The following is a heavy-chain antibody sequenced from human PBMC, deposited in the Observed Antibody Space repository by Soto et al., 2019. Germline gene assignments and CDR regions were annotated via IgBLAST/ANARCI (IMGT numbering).Heavy chain of an antibody. V-gene: IGHV4-38-2*01. CDR1: GYSISSGYY. CDR2: IYHSGST. J-gene: IGHJ3*02. D-gene: IGHD4-17*01. CDR3: ARGEEELDGYGEGAFDS. Sequence: SETLSLTCAVSGYSISSGYYWGWIRQPPGKGLEWIGSIYHSGSTYYNPSLKSRVTISVDTSKNQFSLKLSSVTAADTAVYYCARGEEELDGYGEGAFDSWGQGKMVTVSS.